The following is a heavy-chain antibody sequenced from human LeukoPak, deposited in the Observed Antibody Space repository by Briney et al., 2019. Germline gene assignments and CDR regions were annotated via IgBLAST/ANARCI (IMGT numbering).Heavy chain of an antibody. CDR3: ARPGIAAAGTAFDY. J-gene: IGHJ4*02. Sequence: SVKVSCKASGGTFSSYAISRVRQAPGQGLEWMGRIIPILGIANYAQKFQGRVTITADKSTSTAYVELSSLRSEDTAVYYCARPGIAAAGTAFDYWGQGTLVTVSS. CDR2: IIPILGIA. D-gene: IGHD6-13*01. V-gene: IGHV1-69*04. CDR1: GGTFSSYA.